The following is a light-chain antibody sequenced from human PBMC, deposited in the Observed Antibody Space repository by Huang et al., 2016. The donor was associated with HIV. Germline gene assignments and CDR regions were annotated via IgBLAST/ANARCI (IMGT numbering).Light chain of an antibody. CDR1: QGISKS. V-gene: IGKV1-NL1*01. CDR2: ATS. CDR3: QQYQSVPWT. Sequence: DIQMTQSPSSLSASVGDRVTIICRASQGISKSFAWYQQKPGKAPKLLLYATSKLESGVPSRFSGSGSGTHYTLTISTLHPEDLATYYCQQYQSVPWTFGQGTKVAI. J-gene: IGKJ1*01.